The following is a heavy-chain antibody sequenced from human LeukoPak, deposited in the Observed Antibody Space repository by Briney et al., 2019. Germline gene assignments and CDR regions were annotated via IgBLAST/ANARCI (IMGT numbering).Heavy chain of an antibody. CDR2: ICYGGST. J-gene: IGHJ4*02. D-gene: IGHD2-21*02. V-gene: IGHV4-39*07. CDR1: GGSISSSSYY. CDR3: ARSTGDLYYFDY. Sequence: SETLSLTCTVSGGSISSSSYYWGLIRQPPGKGLEWIGSICYGGSTNYNPSLKSRVTISVDKSKNQFSLKLTSVTAADTAVYYCARSTGDLYYFDYWGRGTLVTVSS.